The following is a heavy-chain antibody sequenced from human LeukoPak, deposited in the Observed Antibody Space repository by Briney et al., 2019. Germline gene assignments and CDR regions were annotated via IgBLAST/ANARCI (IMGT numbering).Heavy chain of an antibody. D-gene: IGHD3-22*01. CDR3: ATELPIVVATASGAFDI. V-gene: IGHV4-59*01. J-gene: IGHJ3*02. Sequence: SETLSLTCTVSGGSICIYYWSWIRQPPREGREWRGYTYYSGSTNYNTSLKRRVTISVATSKNQFSLTLSSVTAADTAVYYCATELPIVVATASGAFDIWGQGTMVTVS. CDR1: GGSICIYY. CDR2: TYYSGST.